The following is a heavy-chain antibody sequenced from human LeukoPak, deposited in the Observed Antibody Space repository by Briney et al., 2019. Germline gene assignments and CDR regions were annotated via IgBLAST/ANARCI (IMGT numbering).Heavy chain of an antibody. V-gene: IGHV1-69*13. D-gene: IGHD5-18*01. CDR3: ATYTGVDTAKVIDYYYYYGMDV. CDR2: IIPIFGTA. CDR1: GGTFSSYA. Sequence: GASVKVSCKASGGTFSSYAISWVRQAPGQGLEWMGGIIPIFGTANYAQKFQGRVTITADESTSTAYMELSSLRSEDTAVYYCATYTGVDTAKVIDYYYYYGMDVWGQGTTVTVSS. J-gene: IGHJ6*02.